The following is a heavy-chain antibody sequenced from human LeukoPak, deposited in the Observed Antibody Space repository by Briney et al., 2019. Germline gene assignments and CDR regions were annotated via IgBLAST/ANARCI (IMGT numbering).Heavy chain of an antibody. CDR3: AKSVAIYFYYGLDV. CDR1: GFTFSSYW. Sequence: GGSLRLSCAASGFTFSSYWMNWVRQAPGKGLEWVSAISGSGGSTYYAGSVKGRFTISRDNSKNTLFLQMNSLRAEDTAPYYCAKSVAIYFYYGLDVWGQGTTVAVSS. J-gene: IGHJ6*02. CDR2: ISGSGGST. V-gene: IGHV3-23*01. D-gene: IGHD3-3*01.